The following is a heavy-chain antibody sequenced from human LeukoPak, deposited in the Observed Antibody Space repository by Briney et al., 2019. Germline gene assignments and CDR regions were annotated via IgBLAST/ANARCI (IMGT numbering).Heavy chain of an antibody. J-gene: IGHJ6*02. CDR2: IWYDGSNK. CDR1: GFTFSSYG. D-gene: IGHD3-3*01. Sequence: GGSLRLSCAASGFTFSSYGMHWVRQAPGKGLEWVAVIWYDGSNKYYADSVKGRFTISRDNSKNTLFLQMNSLRVEDAAPYYCAKSVAIYFYYGLDVWGQGTTVTVSS. CDR3: AKSVAIYFYYGLDV. V-gene: IGHV3-33*06.